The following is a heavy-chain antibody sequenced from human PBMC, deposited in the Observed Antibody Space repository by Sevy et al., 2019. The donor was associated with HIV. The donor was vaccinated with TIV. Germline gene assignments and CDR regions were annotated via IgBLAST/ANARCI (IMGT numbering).Heavy chain of an antibody. CDR1: GFTFSKYS. CDR3: AREGCTKPHDY. V-gene: IGHV3-23*01. CDR2: LSFGCGEI. D-gene: IGHD2-8*01. Sequence: GWSLGLSCAASGFTFSKYSMSWVRQPPGKGLEWVSTLSFGCGEINYADSVKGRFTISRDNSKSSVYLQMNNLRPEDTAVYYCAREGCTKPHDYWGQRTLVTVSS. J-gene: IGHJ4*02.